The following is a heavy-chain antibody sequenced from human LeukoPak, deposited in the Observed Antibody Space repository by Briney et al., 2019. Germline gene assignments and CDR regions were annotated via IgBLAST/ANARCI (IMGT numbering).Heavy chain of an antibody. Sequence: PGGSLRLSCAASGFTFSSYSMNWVRQAPGKGLVWVSGVNPDGSTTNYADSVKGRFTISRDNAKKTLYLQMNSLRAEDTALYYSTSALNIKTHYWGQGTLVTVSS. D-gene: IGHD4-23*01. CDR3: TSALNIKTHY. J-gene: IGHJ4*02. CDR1: GFTFSSYS. CDR2: VNPDGSTT. V-gene: IGHV3-74*01.